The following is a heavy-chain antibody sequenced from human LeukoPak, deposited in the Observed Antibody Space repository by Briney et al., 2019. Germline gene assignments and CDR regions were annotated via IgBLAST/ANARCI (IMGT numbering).Heavy chain of an antibody. J-gene: IGHJ5*02. CDR2: INPNSGGT. D-gene: IGHD3-10*01. Sequence: GASVKVSCKASGYTFTGYYMHWVRQAPGQGLEWMGWINPNSGGTNYAQKLQDRVTMTTDTSTSTAYMELRSLRSDDTAVYYCARDFYYGSGSYYKGGNWFDPWGQGTLVTVSS. V-gene: IGHV1-2*02. CDR3: ARDFYYGSGSYYKGGNWFDP. CDR1: GYTFTGYY.